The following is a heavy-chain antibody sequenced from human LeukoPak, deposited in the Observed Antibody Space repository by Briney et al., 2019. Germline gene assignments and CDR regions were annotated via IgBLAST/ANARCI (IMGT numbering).Heavy chain of an antibody. CDR3: AKDLHYGSADY. Sequence: GGSLRLSCAASGFTFSNYWMHWVRQDPGKGLVWVSYINPDGSNTNYADSVKGRFTISRDNAKNALYLQMDSLRAEDTAVYYCAKDLHYGSADYWGQGTLVTVSS. J-gene: IGHJ4*02. V-gene: IGHV3-74*01. CDR2: INPDGSNT. CDR1: GFTFSNYW. D-gene: IGHD3-10*01.